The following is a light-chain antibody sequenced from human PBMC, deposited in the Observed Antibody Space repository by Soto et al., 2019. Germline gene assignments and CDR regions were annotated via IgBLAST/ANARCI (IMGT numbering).Light chain of an antibody. CDR2: NVR. J-gene: IGLJ2*01. CDR1: SSDVGGYDY. CDR3: SSYSSSSPVV. V-gene: IGLV2-14*01. Sequence: QSALTQPASVSGSPGQSITISCTGTSSDVGGYDYVSWYQQHPGKAPKLMIYNVRNRPSGVSNRFSGSKAGNTASLTISGLQGGDEGAYYRSSYSSSSPVVFRGGTQVPVL.